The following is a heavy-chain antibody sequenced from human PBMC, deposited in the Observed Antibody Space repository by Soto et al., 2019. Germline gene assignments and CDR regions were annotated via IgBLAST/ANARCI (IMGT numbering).Heavy chain of an antibody. CDR3: ASRTIFGVNTYYYGMDV. Sequence: ASVKVSCKASGYTFTSYDINWVRQATGQGLEWMGWMNPNSGNTGYAQKFQGRVTMTRNTSISTAYMELSSLRSADTAVYYCASRTIFGVNTYYYGMDVWGQGTTVTVSS. CDR1: GYTFTSYD. CDR2: MNPNSGNT. V-gene: IGHV1-8*01. D-gene: IGHD3-3*01. J-gene: IGHJ6*02.